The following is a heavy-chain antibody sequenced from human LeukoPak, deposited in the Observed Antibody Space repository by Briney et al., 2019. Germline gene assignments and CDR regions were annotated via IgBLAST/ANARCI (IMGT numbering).Heavy chain of an antibody. CDR1: GGTFSSYA. Sequence: ASVKVSCKASGGTFSSYAISWVRQAPGQGLEWMGGIIPILGIANYAQKFQGRVTITADKSTSTAYMELSSLRSEDTAVYYCASTPRGLDAFDIWGQGTMVTVSS. V-gene: IGHV1-69*04. CDR2: IIPILGIA. D-gene: IGHD3-10*01. CDR3: ASTPRGLDAFDI. J-gene: IGHJ3*02.